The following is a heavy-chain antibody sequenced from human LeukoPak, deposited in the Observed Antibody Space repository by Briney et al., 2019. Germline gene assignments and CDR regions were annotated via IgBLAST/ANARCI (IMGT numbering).Heavy chain of an antibody. Sequence: GGSLRLSCAASGFTFSSYAMSWVRQAPGKGLEWVSAISGSGGSTYYADSVKGRFTISRNNAKNSLYLQMNSLRAEDTAVYYCASSEWIQLWRYDYWGQGTLVTVSS. CDR1: GFTFSSYA. J-gene: IGHJ4*02. CDR3: ASSEWIQLWRYDY. CDR2: ISGSGGST. D-gene: IGHD5-18*01. V-gene: IGHV3-23*01.